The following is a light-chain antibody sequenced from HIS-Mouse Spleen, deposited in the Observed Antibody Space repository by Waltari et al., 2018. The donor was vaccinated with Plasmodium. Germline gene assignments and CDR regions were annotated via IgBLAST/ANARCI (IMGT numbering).Light chain of an antibody. CDR1: QSVSSN. Sequence: IVMTQSPATLSVSPGERATLSCRASQSVSSNLAWYQQQPGQAPRLLIYGASTRATGIPARFSGSGSGTEFTLTISSLQSEDFAVYYCQQYNNWSFTFGPGTKVDIK. V-gene: IGKV3-15*01. J-gene: IGKJ3*01. CDR3: QQYNNWSFT. CDR2: GAS.